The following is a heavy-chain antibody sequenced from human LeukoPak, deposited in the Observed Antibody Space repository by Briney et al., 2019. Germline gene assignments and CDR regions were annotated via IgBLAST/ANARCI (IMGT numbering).Heavy chain of an antibody. CDR2: IIPILGIA. CDR3: ARDTFLGGKDY. Sequence: SVKVSCKASGGTFSSYAISWVRQAPGQGLEWMGRIIPILGIANYAQKFQGRVTITADKSTSTAYMGLSSLRSEDTAVYYCARDTFLGGKDYWGQGTLVTVSS. D-gene: IGHD2/OR15-2a*01. CDR1: GGTFSSYA. J-gene: IGHJ4*02. V-gene: IGHV1-69*04.